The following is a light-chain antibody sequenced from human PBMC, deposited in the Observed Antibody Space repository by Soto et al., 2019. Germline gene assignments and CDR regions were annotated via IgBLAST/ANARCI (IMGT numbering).Light chain of an antibody. CDR2: DAS. CDR3: QQRSNGPPFT. CDR1: QSVSSY. J-gene: IGKJ3*01. Sequence: EIVLTQSPATLSLSPGERATLSCRASQSVSSYLAWYQQKPGQAPRLLIYDASNRATGIPARFSGSGSGTDLTLPVSSLEPADFAVYYCQQRSNGPPFTFVPGTKVDIK. V-gene: IGKV3-11*01.